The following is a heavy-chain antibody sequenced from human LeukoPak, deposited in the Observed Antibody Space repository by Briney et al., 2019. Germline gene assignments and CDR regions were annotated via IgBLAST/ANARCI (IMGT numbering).Heavy chain of an antibody. D-gene: IGHD3-9*01. V-gene: IGHV3-21*01. CDR3: ARDPLRYLRVGHYDY. CDR1: GFTFSNSA. J-gene: IGHJ4*02. Sequence: GGSLRLSCAASGFTFSNSAMNWVSQVPGKGLEWVSSIDYDSSHIYYAASVRGRFTISRDNARNSVYLQMNSLRVEDTAVYYCARDPLRYLRVGHYDYWGQGTLVAVSS. CDR2: IDYDSSHI.